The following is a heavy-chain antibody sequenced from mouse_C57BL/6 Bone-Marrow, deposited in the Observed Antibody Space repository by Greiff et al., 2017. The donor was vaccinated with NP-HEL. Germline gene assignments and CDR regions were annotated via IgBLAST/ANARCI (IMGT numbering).Heavy chain of an antibody. Sequence: VQLKESGPELVKPGASVKMSCKASGYTFTDYNMHWVKQSHGKSLEWIGYINPNNGGTSYNQKFKGKATLTVNKSSSTAYMELRSLTSEDSAVYYCARVYYYGSSPWFAYWGQGTLVTVSA. CDR2: INPNNGGT. CDR3: ARVYYYGSSPWFAY. D-gene: IGHD1-1*01. CDR1: GYTFTDYN. V-gene: IGHV1-22*01. J-gene: IGHJ3*01.